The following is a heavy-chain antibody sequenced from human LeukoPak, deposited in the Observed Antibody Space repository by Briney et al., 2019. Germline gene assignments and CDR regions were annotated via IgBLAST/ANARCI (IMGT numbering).Heavy chain of an antibody. V-gene: IGHV4-4*02. CDR1: GGSISSSNW. J-gene: IGHJ5*02. CDR2: IYHSGST. CDR3: AKTYSSSPRWFDP. Sequence: SETLSLTCAVSGGSISSSNWWSWVRQPPGKGLEWIGEIYHSGSTNYNPSLKSRVTISVDNSRNQFSLKLGSVTAADTAVYYCAKTYSSSPRWFDPWGQGTLVTVSS. D-gene: IGHD6-6*01.